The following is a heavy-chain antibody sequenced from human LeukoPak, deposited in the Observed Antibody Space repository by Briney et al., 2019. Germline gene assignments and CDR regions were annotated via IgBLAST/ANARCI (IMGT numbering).Heavy chain of an antibody. J-gene: IGHJ4*02. CDR2: ISSSGSTI. D-gene: IGHD2-2*01. Sequence: PGGSLRLSCVASGFTFRSYELNWVRQAPGKGLEWVSLISSSGSTIDYADSVKGRFTISRDNAKNSLYLQMNSLRAEDTAVYYCARDGLYCSSTNCYFDYWGQGTLVTVSS. CDR1: GFTFRSYE. V-gene: IGHV3-48*03. CDR3: ARDGLYCSSTNCYFDY.